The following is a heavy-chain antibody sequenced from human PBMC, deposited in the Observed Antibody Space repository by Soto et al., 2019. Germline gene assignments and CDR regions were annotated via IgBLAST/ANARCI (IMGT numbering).Heavy chain of an antibody. CDR2: INHSGGT. CDR1: GGSFSGYY. J-gene: IGHJ2*01. V-gene: IGHV4-34*01. CDR3: AMGPYWYFDL. Sequence: PSETLSLTCAVYGGSFSGYYWSWIRQPPGKGLEWIGEINHSGGTNYNPSLKSRVTISVDTSKNQFSLKLSSVTAADTAVYYCAMGPYWYFDLWGRGTLVTVSS.